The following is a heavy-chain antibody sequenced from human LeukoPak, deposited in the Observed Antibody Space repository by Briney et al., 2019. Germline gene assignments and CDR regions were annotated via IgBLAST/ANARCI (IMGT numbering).Heavy chain of an antibody. CDR1: GYTFTGYY. V-gene: IGHV1-2*02. J-gene: IGHJ6*02. CDR3: AGVGYSGYDSGRYYYGMDV. D-gene: IGHD5-12*01. CDR2: INPNSGGT. Sequence: GASVKVSCKASGYTFTGYYMHWVRQAPGQGLEWMGWINPNSGGTNYAQKFQGRVTMTRDTSISTAYMELSRLRSDDTAVYYCAGVGYSGYDSGRYYYGMDVWGQGTTVTVSS.